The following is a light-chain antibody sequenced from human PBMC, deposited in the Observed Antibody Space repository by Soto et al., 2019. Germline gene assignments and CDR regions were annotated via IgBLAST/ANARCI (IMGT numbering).Light chain of an antibody. V-gene: IGKV3-20*01. J-gene: IGKJ2*01. CDR2: AAS. CDR3: QQYDSSLYT. CDR1: QSVDSNY. Sequence: EIVLTQSPATLSLSPGERATLSCRASQSVDSNYLAWYQQKPGQAPRLLIYAASSRATGIPDRFSGSGSGTDFTLTISRLEPEDFAVYYCQQYDSSLYTFGQGTKREIK.